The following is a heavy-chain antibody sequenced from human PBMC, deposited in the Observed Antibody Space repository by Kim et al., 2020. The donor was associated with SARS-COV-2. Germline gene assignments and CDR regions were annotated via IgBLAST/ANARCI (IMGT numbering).Heavy chain of an antibody. D-gene: IGHD2-2*01. CDR2: IFPLFGST. CDR1: RDTFNNYP. CDR3: SRGNLFTACSISSCHYY. J-gene: IGHJ6*01. V-gene: IGHV1-69*13. Sequence: SVKVSCKTSRDTFNNYPIAWVRQAPGQGPEWMGGIFPLFGSTNSAQKFRDRVTITADESTTTAYMELSSLRPEDTAIYYCSRGNLFTACSISSCHYY.